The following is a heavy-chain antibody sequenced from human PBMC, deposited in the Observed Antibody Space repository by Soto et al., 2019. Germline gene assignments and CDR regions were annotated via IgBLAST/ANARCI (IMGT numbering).Heavy chain of an antibody. D-gene: IGHD6-13*01. CDR3: ARTAAAGKYYYGVDV. J-gene: IGHJ6*02. CDR2: IYPGDSDT. V-gene: IGHV5-51*01. Sequence: GGSLKISCKGSWYSFTRYWIGWVRPIPRKGLEWMGIIYPGDSDTRYSPSFQGQVTISADKSISTAYLQWSSLKASDTAIYYCARTAAAGKYYYGVDVWGQGTTVTVSS. CDR1: WYSFTRYW.